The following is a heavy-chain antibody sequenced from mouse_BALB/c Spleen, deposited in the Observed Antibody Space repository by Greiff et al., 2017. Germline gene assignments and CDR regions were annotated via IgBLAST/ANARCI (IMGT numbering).Heavy chain of an antibody. CDR1: GFSLTGYG. J-gene: IGHJ4*01. Sequence: VQLQESGPGLVAPSQCLSITCTVSGFSLTGYGVNWVRQPPGKGLEWLGMIWGDGSTDYNSALKSRLSISKDNSKSQVFLRMNSLQTDDTARYYGARVDCNYVMDYWGQGTSVTVSS. CDR2: IWGDGST. CDR3: ARVDCNYVMDY. D-gene: IGHD2-1*01. V-gene: IGHV2-6-7*01.